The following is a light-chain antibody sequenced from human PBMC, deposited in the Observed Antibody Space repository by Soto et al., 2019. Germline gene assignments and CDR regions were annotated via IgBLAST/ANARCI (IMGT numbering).Light chain of an antibody. V-gene: IGLV1-40*01. Sequence: QSVLTQPPSVSGAPGERVTISCTGGSSNIGAGFDVHWYQQLPRTAPKLLIYNNNNRPSGVPDRFSVSRSATSASLAITGLQAADEADYYCQSYDSSLSAYVFGTGTKLTVL. J-gene: IGLJ1*01. CDR3: QSYDSSLSAYV. CDR2: NNN. CDR1: SSNIGAGFD.